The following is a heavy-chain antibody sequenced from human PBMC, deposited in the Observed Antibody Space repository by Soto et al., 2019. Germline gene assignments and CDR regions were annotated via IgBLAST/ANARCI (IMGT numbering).Heavy chain of an antibody. CDR2: TYYSGST. CDR3: AREEAGAFDI. V-gene: IGHV4-31*01. J-gene: IGHJ3*02. Sequence: WTWIRQHPGKGLEWIGYTYYSGSTYYNPSLKSLLTISVDTSKNQFSLRLSSVTAADTAVYYCAREEAGAFDIWGQGRMVTVSS. D-gene: IGHD3-10*01.